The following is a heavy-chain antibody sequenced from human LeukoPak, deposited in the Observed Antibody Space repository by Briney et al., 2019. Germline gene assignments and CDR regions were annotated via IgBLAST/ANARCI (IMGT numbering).Heavy chain of an antibody. J-gene: IGHJ4*02. CDR2: IRYDGSKK. V-gene: IGHV3-30*02. D-gene: IGHD3/OR15-3a*01. Sequence: PGGSLRLSCAASGFTFSSYGMHWVRQAPGKGLEWVALIRYDGSKKDYADSVKGRFTISRDNSKNTLYLQMNSLRAEDTAMYYCVRTGDTERFDYWDQGTLVTVSS. CDR3: VRTGDTERFDY. CDR1: GFTFSSYG.